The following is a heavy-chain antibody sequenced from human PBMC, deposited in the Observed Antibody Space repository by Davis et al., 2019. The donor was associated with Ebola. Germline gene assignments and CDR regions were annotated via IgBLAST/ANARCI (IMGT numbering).Heavy chain of an antibody. CDR3: ARHVGYTYLYGDY. D-gene: IGHD6-13*01. CDR1: GYRFTSYW. CDR2: IDPRYSYT. Sequence: WESLKLPCHGSGYRFTSYWISWVRQMPGKGLEWMGRIDPRYSYTSYSPSFEGHVTISADKSISTAYLQWRSLKASDTAMYYCARHVGYTYLYGDYWGQGTLVTVS. V-gene: IGHV5-10-1*01. J-gene: IGHJ4*02.